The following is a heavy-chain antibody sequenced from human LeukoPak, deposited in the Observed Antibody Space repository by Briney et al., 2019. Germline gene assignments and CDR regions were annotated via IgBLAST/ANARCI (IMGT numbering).Heavy chain of an antibody. CDR1: GFAFSTYW. CDR3: ARARITMVRGVISYYGMDV. J-gene: IGHJ6*04. Sequence: GGSLRLSCAASGFAFSTYWMNWVRQAPGKGLEWVANIKHDGGEKYYVDSVKGRFTISRDNAKDSLYLQMNSLRAEDTAVYYCARARITMVRGVISYYGMDVWGKGTTVTVSS. V-gene: IGHV3-7*03. D-gene: IGHD3-10*01. CDR2: IKHDGGEK.